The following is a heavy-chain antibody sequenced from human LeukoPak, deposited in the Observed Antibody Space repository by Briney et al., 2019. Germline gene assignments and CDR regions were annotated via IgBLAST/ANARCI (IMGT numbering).Heavy chain of an antibody. J-gene: IGHJ6*02. Sequence: ASVKVSCKASGYTFTSYGICWVRQAPGQGRGWMGWISAYNGNTNYAQKLQGRVTMTTDTSTSTAYMELRSLRSDDTAVYYCARDHAGGWYHDYYYGMDVWGQGTTVTVSS. D-gene: IGHD6-19*01. V-gene: IGHV1-18*01. CDR1: GYTFTSYG. CDR2: ISAYNGNT. CDR3: ARDHAGGWYHDYYYGMDV.